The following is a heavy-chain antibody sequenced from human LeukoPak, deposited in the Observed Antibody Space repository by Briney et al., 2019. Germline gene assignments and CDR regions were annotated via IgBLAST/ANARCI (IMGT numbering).Heavy chain of an antibody. J-gene: IGHJ4*02. CDR3: ARGKSSSTGAQPDY. CDR1: GFTFDDYA. Sequence: PGGSLRLSCAASGFTFDDYAMSWVRQAPGKGLEWDSGINWSGGSTGYADSVKGRFTISRDNAKNSLSLQMNSLRAEDTALYHCARGKSSSTGAQPDYWGQGTLVTVSS. V-gene: IGHV3-20*01. CDR2: INWSGGST. D-gene: IGHD2-2*01.